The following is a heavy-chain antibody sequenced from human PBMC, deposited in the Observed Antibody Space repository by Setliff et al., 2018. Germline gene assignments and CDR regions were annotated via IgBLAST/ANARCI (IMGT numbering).Heavy chain of an antibody. CDR1: GFTFSTYW. CDR2: IKQDGSDI. J-gene: IGHJ3*02. CDR3: GRAGKPYAIDI. V-gene: IGHV3-7*04. Sequence: PGGSLRLSCAASGFTFSTYWMSWVRQTPGKGLEWVANIKQDGSDIKYVDSVKGRFTISRDNAKNSLFLQMDSLTVEDTAVYYCGRAGKPYAIDIWGQGTMVTVSS.